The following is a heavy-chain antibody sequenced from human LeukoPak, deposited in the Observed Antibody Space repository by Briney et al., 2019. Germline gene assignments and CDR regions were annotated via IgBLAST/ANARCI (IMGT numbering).Heavy chain of an antibody. CDR1: GGSISSSSYY. CDR3: ARPGEQWLVGPEYFQH. J-gene: IGHJ1*01. CDR2: IYYSGSI. D-gene: IGHD6-19*01. Sequence: KSSETLSLTCTVSGGSISSSSYYWGWIRQPPGKGLEWIGSIYYSGSIYYNPSLKSRVTISVDTSKNQFSLKLSSVTAADTAVYYCARPGEQWLVGPEYFQHWGQGTLVTVSS. V-gene: IGHV4-39*01.